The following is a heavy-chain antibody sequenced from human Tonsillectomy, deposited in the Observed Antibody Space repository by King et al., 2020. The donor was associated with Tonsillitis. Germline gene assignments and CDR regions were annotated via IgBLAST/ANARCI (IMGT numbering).Heavy chain of an antibody. Sequence: QLQESGPGLVKPSETLSLTCTVSGGSISSSSYYWGWIRQPPGKGLEWIGSIYYSGSTYYNPSLKSRVTISVDTSKNQFSLKLSSVTAADTAVYYCARLRWFGHGPPIWFDPWGQGTLVTVSS. CDR3: ARLRWFGHGPPIWFDP. J-gene: IGHJ5*02. D-gene: IGHD3-10*01. CDR2: IYYSGST. V-gene: IGHV4-39*07. CDR1: GGSISSSSYY.